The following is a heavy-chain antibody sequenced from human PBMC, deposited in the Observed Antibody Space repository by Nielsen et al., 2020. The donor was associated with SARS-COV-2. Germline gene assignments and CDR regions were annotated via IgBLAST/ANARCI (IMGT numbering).Heavy chain of an antibody. D-gene: IGHD1-26*01. CDR3: ARDGGQWELN. V-gene: IGHV3-74*01. Sequence: GESLKISCAASGFTFSSSRMYWVRQAPGKGLVWVSRINSDGSTSTYADSVRGRFTISRDNAKNTLYLQMNSLRAEDTAVYYCARDGGQWELNWGQGTLVAVSS. CDR1: GFTFSSSR. CDR2: INSDGSTS. J-gene: IGHJ4*02.